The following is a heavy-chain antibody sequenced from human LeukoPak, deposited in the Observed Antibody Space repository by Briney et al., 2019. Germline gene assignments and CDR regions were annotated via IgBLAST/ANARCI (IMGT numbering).Heavy chain of an antibody. V-gene: IGHV3-30*18. CDR1: GFTFSSYG. CDR3: AKDLYYYDSSGLFDY. J-gene: IGHJ4*02. CDR2: ISYDGSNK. D-gene: IGHD3-22*01. Sequence: GGSLRLSCAASGFTFSSYGMHWVRQAPGKGLEWVAVISYDGSNKYYADSVKGRFTISRDNSKNTLYLQMNSLRAEDTAVYYCAKDLYYYDSSGLFDYWGQGTLVTVSS.